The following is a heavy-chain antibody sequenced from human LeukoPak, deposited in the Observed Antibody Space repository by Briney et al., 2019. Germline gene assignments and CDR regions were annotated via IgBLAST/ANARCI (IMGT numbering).Heavy chain of an antibody. D-gene: IGHD2-15*01. V-gene: IGHV4-59*01. Sequence: SETLSLTCTVSGGSISSYYWSWIRQPPGKGLEWIGYIYDSGNTNYNPSLKSRVTISVDTSKNQFSLKLSSVTAADTAVYYCATRSTGVAATFDSWGQGALVTVSS. CDR3: ATRSTGVAATFDS. CDR2: IYDSGNT. J-gene: IGHJ4*02. CDR1: GGSISSYY.